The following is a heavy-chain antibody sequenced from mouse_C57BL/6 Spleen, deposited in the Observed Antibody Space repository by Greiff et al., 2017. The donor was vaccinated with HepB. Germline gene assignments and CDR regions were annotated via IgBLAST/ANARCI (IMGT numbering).Heavy chain of an antibody. CDR3: ARHYGSSYGDY. D-gene: IGHD1-1*01. CDR1: GYTFTSYW. Sequence: QVQLQQPGAELVKPGASVKLSCKASGYTFTSYWMQWVKQRPGQGLEWIGEIDPSDSYTNYNQKFKGKATLTVDTSSSTAYMQLSSLTSEDSAVYYCARHYGSSYGDYWGQGTTLTVSS. V-gene: IGHV1-50*01. CDR2: IDPSDSYT. J-gene: IGHJ2*01.